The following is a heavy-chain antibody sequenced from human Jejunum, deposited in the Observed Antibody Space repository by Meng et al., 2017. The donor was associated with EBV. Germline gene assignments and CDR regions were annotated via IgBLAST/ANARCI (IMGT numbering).Heavy chain of an antibody. CDR1: GDSVSSDGAA. Sequence: QVQLQQSGPGLVKPSQTLSLTCAISGDSVSSDGAAWNWFRQSPSRGLEWLGRTFYRSRWFYDYAPSVKSRITINSDTSKNQFSLHLDSVTPEDMAVYYCARDGPQGLSSFDYWGQGTLVTVSS. J-gene: IGHJ4*02. D-gene: IGHD6-6*01. V-gene: IGHV6-1*01. CDR2: TFYRSRWFY. CDR3: ARDGPQGLSSFDY.